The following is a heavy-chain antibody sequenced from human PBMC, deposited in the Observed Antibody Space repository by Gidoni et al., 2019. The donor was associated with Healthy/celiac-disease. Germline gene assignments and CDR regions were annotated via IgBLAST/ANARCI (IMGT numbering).Heavy chain of an antibody. J-gene: IGHJ1*01. CDR1: GFTFGDYA. CDR3: TRGIGSSWPGYFQH. CDR2: IRSKAYGGTT. V-gene: IGHV3-49*04. D-gene: IGHD6-13*01. Sequence: EVQLVESGGGLVQPGRSLRLSCTASGFTFGDYAMSWVRQAPGKGLEWVGFIRSKAYGGTTEYAASVKGRFAISRDDSKSIAYLQMNSLKTEDTAVYYCTRGIGSSWPGYFQHWGQGTLVTVSS.